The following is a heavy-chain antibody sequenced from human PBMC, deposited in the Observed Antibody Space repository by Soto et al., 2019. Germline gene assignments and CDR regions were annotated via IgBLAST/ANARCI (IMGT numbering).Heavy chain of an antibody. CDR1: GFRFDDYG. D-gene: IGHD2-2*01. CDR3: TRCSSTSCSIFHY. CDR2: INWNGGST. J-gene: IGHJ4*02. Sequence: GGSLRLSCVASGFRFDDYGMSWVRQAPGKGLEWVSNINWNGGSTGYADSVKGRFTISRDNAKNSLYLQMNSLRAEDTALYHCTRCSSTSCSIFHYWGQGTLVTVSS. V-gene: IGHV3-20*01.